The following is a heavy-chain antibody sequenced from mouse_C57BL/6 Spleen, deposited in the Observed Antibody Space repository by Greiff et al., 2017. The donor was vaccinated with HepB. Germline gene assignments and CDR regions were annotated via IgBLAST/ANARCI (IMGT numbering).Heavy chain of an antibody. CDR1: GFTFSDYY. J-gene: IGHJ3*01. V-gene: IGHV5-16*01. D-gene: IGHD3-3*01. CDR3: ARDQGGLGGFAY. CDR2: INYDGSST. Sequence: DVKLVESEGGLVQPGSSMKLSCTASGFTFSDYYMAWVRQVPEKGLEWVANINYDGSSTYYLDSLKSRFIISRDNAKNILYLQMSSLKSEDTATYYCARDQGGLGGFAYWGQGTLVTVSA.